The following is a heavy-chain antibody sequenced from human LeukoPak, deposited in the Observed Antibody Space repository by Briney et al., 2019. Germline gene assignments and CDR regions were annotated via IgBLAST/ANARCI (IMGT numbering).Heavy chain of an antibody. J-gene: IGHJ4*02. CDR1: GFTFSSYA. V-gene: IGHV3-23*01. D-gene: IGHD6-19*01. Sequence: GGSLRLSCAASGFTFSSYAMSWVRQAAGRGLEWVAAISGSGGSTYYADSVKGRFTISRDNSKNTLYLQMNSLRAEDTAVYYCAKDEWLVRRFDYWGQGTLVTVSS. CDR2: ISGSGGST. CDR3: AKDEWLVRRFDY.